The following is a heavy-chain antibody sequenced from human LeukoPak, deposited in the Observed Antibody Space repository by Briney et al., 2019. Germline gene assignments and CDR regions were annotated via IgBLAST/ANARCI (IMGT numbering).Heavy chain of an antibody. D-gene: IGHD2-21*02. V-gene: IGHV4-61*05. CDR2: FYYSGST. J-gene: IGHJ5*02. Sequence: PSETLSLTCNVSGGSISSSSYYWGWIRQPPGKGLEWIGYFYYSGSTNYNPSLKSRVTISVDTSKNQFSLKLSSVTAADTAVYYCARGGCGGDCYPNWFDPWGQGTLVTVSS. CDR1: GGSISSSSYY. CDR3: ARGGCGGDCYPNWFDP.